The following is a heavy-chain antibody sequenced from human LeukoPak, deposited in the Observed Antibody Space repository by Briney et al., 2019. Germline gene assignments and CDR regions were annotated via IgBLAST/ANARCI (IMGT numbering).Heavy chain of an antibody. CDR2: IYTSGST. J-gene: IGHJ5*02. V-gene: IGHV4-61*02. CDR1: GGSISSGSDY. Sequence: PSETLSLTCTVSGGSISSGSDYWSWIRQPAGKGLEWIGRIYTSGSTNYNPSLKSRVTISVDTSKNQFSLKLSSVTAADTAVYYCAREVVAAATAFDPWGQGTLVTVSS. D-gene: IGHD2-15*01. CDR3: AREVVAAATAFDP.